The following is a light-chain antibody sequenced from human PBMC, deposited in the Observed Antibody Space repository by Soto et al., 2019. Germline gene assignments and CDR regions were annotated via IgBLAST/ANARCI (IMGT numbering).Light chain of an antibody. CDR3: QSYDSGLTDSYV. V-gene: IGLV1-40*01. CDR2: SNN. CDR1: DSNIGADFN. Sequence: QSVLTQPPSVSGAPGRTVTISCTGSDSNIGADFNVHWYQHLPGSAPKLLIYSNNRRPSGVPDRFSGSQSGSSASLAIRGLQAEDEGDYYCQSYDSGLTDSYVFGTGTKVTVL. J-gene: IGLJ1*01.